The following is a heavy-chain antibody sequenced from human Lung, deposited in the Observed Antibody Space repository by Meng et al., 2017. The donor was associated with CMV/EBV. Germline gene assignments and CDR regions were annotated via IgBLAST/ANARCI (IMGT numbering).Heavy chain of an antibody. V-gene: IGHV3-74*01. CDR2: IRFDGTGI. CDR3: TRDWRNAFDI. Sequence: ETLSLTCAASGFTFGSYWMHWVRQAPGRGLVWVSRIRFDGTGIGYADSVRGRFTISRDNAKNTVYLEMNSLRAEDTAVYYCTRDWRNAFDIWGQGTMVTVSS. CDR1: GFTFGSYW. J-gene: IGHJ3*02.